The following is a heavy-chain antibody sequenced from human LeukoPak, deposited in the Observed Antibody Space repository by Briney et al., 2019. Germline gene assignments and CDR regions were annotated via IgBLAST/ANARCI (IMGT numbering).Heavy chain of an antibody. CDR2: FSSDGRST. D-gene: IGHD3-10*01. J-gene: IGHJ4*02. Sequence: GGSLRLSCAASGFTFSTFNMHWVRQAPGKGLEWVAVFSSDGRSTFYAENVQGRFTLSGDNSKNTLSLQMNSLRAEDTAVYYCAKSYYYHSGSFDYWGQGTLATVSS. CDR1: GFTFSTFN. V-gene: IGHV3-30*18. CDR3: AKSYYYHSGSFDY.